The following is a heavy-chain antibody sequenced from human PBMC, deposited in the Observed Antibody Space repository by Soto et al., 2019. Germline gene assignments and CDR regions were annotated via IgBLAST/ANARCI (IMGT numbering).Heavy chain of an antibody. V-gene: IGHV5-10-1*01. CDR3: ARQIYDSDTGPNFQYYFDS. CDR1: GYSFAGYW. Sequence: GESLKISCKGSGYSFAGYWITWVRQKPRKGLEWMGRIDPSDSQTYYSPSFRGHVTISVTKSITTVFLQWSSLRASDTAMYYCARQIYDSDTGPNFQYYFDSWGQGTPVTVSS. J-gene: IGHJ4*02. CDR2: IDPSDSQT. D-gene: IGHD3-22*01.